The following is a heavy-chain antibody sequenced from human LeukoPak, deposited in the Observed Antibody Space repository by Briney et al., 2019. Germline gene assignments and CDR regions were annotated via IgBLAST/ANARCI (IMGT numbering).Heavy chain of an antibody. J-gene: IGHJ4*02. D-gene: IGHD3-22*01. V-gene: IGHV3-23*01. Sequence: GGSLRLSCAASGFTFSSYAMSWVRQAPGKGLEWVSAISGSGGSTYYADSVKGRFTISRDNSKNTLYLQMNSLRAEDTAVYYCAKDLAVPYYYDSSGYDYWGQGTLVTVSS. CDR2: ISGSGGST. CDR1: GFTFSSYA. CDR3: AKDLAVPYYYDSSGYDY.